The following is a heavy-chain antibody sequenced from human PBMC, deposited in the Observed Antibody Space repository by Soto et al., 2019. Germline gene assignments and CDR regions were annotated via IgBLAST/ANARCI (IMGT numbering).Heavy chain of an antibody. CDR2: MSAYNGNT. CDR1: GYTFTSYG. CDR3: ARGGQNGYYDSRAMVDY. Sequence: QVELVQSGAEVKKPGASVKVSCKASGYTFTSYGISWLRQAPGQGLEWMGWMSAYNGNTNYAPKLQGRVTMTTDTSTSTAYMELRSLRSDDTAVYYCARGGQNGYYDSRAMVDYWGQGTLVTVSS. D-gene: IGHD3-22*01. V-gene: IGHV1-18*01. J-gene: IGHJ4*02.